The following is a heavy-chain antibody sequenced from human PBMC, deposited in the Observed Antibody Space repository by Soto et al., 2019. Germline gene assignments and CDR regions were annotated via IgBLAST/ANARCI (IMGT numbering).Heavy chain of an antibody. D-gene: IGHD4-17*01. J-gene: IGHJ3*02. V-gene: IGHV3-7*01. CDR3: ETAYGDYFMADAFDI. Sequence: GGSLRLSCAASGFTFSSYWMSRVRQAPGKGLEWVANIKQDGSEKYYADSVKGRFTISRDNSKNTLYLQMNSLRAEDTAVYYCETAYGDYFMADAFDIWGQGTMVTVSS. CDR1: GFTFSSYW. CDR2: IKQDGSEK.